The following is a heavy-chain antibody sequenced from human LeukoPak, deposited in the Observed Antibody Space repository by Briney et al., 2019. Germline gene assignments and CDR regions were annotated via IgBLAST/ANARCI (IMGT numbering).Heavy chain of an antibody. CDR1: GFTFSSYW. CDR3: VRESRSSSDSR. J-gene: IGHJ4*02. CDR2: INQDGSQK. Sequence: PGGSLRLSCASSGFTFSSYWMSWVRQAPGKGLEWVANINQDGSQKNDVDSLEGRFTVSRDNAKNSLYLQMNGLRAEDTAVYYCVRESRSSSDSRWGQGTLVTVSS. D-gene: IGHD2-2*01. V-gene: IGHV3-7*01.